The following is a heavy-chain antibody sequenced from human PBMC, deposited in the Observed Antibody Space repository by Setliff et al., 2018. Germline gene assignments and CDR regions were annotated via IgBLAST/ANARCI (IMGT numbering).Heavy chain of an antibody. CDR1: GGSISSHY. J-gene: IGHJ2*01. Sequence: PSETLSLTCTVSGGSISSHYWGWVRQPPGKGLEWIATIYYGGGTYYNPSLKSRVTISLDMSKNQFSLRLNSVTAADTAVYFCARHRRPDYGDFISWYFDLWGRGTLVTVSS. CDR2: IYYGGGT. V-gene: IGHV4-59*08. D-gene: IGHD4-17*01. CDR3: ARHRRPDYGDFISWYFDL.